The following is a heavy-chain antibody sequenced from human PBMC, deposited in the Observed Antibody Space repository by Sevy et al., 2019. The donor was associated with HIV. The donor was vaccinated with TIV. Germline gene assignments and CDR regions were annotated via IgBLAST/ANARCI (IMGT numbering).Heavy chain of an antibody. V-gene: IGHV3-7*01. CDR1: GFTFSGSW. J-gene: IGHJ4*02. CDR2: INEDGSRL. D-gene: IGHD5-18*01. Sequence: GGSLSLSCVASGFTFSGSWMTWVRQAPGKGLERIAFINEDGSRLGYVDSVRGRFTISRENTKNSLYLQMNSLRAEDTAVYFCARDRAYSALDYWGQGTLVTVSS. CDR3: ARDRAYSALDY.